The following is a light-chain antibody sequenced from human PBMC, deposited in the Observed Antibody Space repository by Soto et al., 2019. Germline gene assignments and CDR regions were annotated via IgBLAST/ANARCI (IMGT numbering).Light chain of an antibody. CDR3: QQSYSTPRT. CDR2: AAS. Sequence: DIQMTQSPSSLSASVGDRVTITCRASQSISSYLNWYQQKPGIAPKLLIYAASSLQGGVPSRFSGRGSGTDFTLTISSLQPEDFATYYCQQSYSTPRTFGQGTKVEIK. V-gene: IGKV1-39*01. CDR1: QSISSY. J-gene: IGKJ1*01.